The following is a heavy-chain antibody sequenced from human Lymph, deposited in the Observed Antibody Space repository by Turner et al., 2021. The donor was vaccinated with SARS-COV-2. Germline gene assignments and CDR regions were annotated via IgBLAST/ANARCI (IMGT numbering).Heavy chain of an antibody. CDR1: GLTVSSNY. J-gene: IGHJ6*02. V-gene: IGHV3-53*01. Sequence: EVQLVESGGGLIQPGGSLRLSCAASGLTVSSNYMSWVRQAPGKGLEWVSVIYSGDSTYYADSGKGRFTVPRDNSKNTLYLQMNSLRAEDTAVYYCARDLYYYGMDVWGQGTTVTVSS. CDR3: ARDLYYYGMDV. CDR2: IYSGDST.